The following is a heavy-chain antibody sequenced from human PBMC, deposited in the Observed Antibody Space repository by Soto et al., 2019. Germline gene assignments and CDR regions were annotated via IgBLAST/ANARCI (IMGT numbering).Heavy chain of an antibody. V-gene: IGHV3-72*01. Sequence: GGSLRLSCAASGFTFSDHYMDWVRQAPGKGLEWVGRIRNKANSYSTQYAASVKGRFTISRDDSKTSLSLQMNSLKTEDTAVYYCTRVRIYAGDSGGPFDIWGQGTVVTVSS. D-gene: IGHD2-21*02. CDR3: TRVRIYAGDSGGPFDI. CDR1: GFTFSDHY. CDR2: IRNKANSYST. J-gene: IGHJ3*02.